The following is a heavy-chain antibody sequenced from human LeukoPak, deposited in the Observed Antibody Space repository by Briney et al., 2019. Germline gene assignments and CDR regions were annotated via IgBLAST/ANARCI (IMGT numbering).Heavy chain of an antibody. CDR3: ARDNNHCSSTSCYSHGYYYYYMDV. CDR2: IYTSGST. V-gene: IGHV4-61*02. J-gene: IGHJ6*03. CDR1: GGSISSGSYY. D-gene: IGHD2-2*01. Sequence: SKTLSLTCTVSGGSISSGSYYWSWIRQPAGKGLEWIGRIYTSGSTNYNPSLKSRVTISVDTSKNQFSLKLSSVTAADTAVYYCARDNNHCSSTSCYSHGYYYYYMDVWGKGTTVTVSS.